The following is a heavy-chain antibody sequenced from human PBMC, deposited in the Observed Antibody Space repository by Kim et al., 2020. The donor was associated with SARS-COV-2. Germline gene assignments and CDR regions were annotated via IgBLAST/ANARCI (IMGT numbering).Heavy chain of an antibody. J-gene: IGHJ3*02. CDR1: GGSISSSSYY. CDR2: IYYSGST. Sequence: SETLSLTCTVSGGSISSSSYYWGWIRQPPGKGLEWIGSIYYSGSTYYNPSLKSRVTISVDTSKNQFSLKLSSVTAADTAVYYCASSGGRTADAFDIWGQGTMVTVSS. V-gene: IGHV4-39*01. CDR3: ASSGGRTADAFDI.